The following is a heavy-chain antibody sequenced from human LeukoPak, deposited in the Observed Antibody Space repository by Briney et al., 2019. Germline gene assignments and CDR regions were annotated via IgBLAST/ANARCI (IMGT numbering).Heavy chain of an antibody. D-gene: IGHD5-12*01. J-gene: IGHJ4*02. CDR3: AIYSGYDLSWNY. CDR2: ISAYNGNT. Sequence: ASVKVSCKASGYTFSTYAVTWVRQAPGQGLEWMGWISAYNGNTNYAQKLQGRVTMTTDTSTSAAYMELRSLRSDDTAVYYCAIYSGYDLSWNYWGQGTLVTVSS. CDR1: GYTFSTYA. V-gene: IGHV1-18*01.